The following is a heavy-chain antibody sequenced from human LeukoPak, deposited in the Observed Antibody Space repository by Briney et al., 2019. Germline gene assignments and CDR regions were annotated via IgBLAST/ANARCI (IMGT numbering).Heavy chain of an antibody. CDR2: ISYDGSNK. CDR3: AKDTDYGGNSGIFDY. D-gene: IGHD4-23*01. J-gene: IGHJ4*02. CDR1: GFTFSNHG. Sequence: GGSLRLSCAASGFTFSNHGMHWVRQAPGKGLEWVAVISYDGSNKYYADSMKGRFTISRDNSKNTLYLQMNSLRAEDTAVYYCAKDTDYGGNSGIFDYWGQGTLVTVSS. V-gene: IGHV3-30*18.